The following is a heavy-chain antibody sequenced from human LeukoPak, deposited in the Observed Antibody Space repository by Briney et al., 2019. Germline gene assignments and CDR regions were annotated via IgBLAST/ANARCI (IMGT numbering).Heavy chain of an antibody. CDR1: GYTFTSYG. CDR2: ISAYNGGT. V-gene: IGHV1-18*01. CDR3: ARDFPGIAMAGTFDY. J-gene: IGHJ4*02. Sequence: ASVKVSCKASGYTFTSYGISWVRQAPGQGLEWMGWISAYNGGTNYAQNLQGRVTMTTDTSTNTAYMELRSLRSDDTAVYYCARDFPGIAMAGTFDYWGQGTLVTVSS. D-gene: IGHD6-19*01.